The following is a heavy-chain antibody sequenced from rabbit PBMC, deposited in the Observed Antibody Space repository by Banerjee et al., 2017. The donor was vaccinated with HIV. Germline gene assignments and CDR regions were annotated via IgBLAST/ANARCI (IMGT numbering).Heavy chain of an antibody. V-gene: IGHV1S45*01. D-gene: IGHD6-1*01. Sequence: QEQLEESGGDLVQPEGSLTLTCTASGFSFSSSYWICWVRQAPGKGLEWIACIYAGSSGSTYYASWAKGRFTGSKTSSTTVTLQMTSLTAADTATYFCARGPYYSTGVPYASLWGPGTLVTVS. CDR2: IYAGSSGST. CDR1: GFSFSSSYW. J-gene: IGHJ4*01. CDR3: ARGPYYSTGVPYASL.